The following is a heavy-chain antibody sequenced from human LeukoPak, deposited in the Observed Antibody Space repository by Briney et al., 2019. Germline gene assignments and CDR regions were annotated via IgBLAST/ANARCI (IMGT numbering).Heavy chain of an antibody. Sequence: PGGSLRLSCAASAFTFSSYSMTWVRQAPGKGLEWVSYISSSGNTIYYADSVKGRFTISRDNAKNSLFLQMNSLRAEDTAVYYCARGRPPIEYWGQGTLVTVSS. V-gene: IGHV3-48*04. J-gene: IGHJ4*02. CDR1: AFTFSSYS. CDR2: ISSSGNTI. CDR3: ARGRPPIEY.